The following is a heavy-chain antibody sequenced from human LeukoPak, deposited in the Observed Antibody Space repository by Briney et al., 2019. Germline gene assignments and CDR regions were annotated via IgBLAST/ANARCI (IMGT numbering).Heavy chain of an antibody. V-gene: IGHV3-23*01. Sequence: GGSLRLSCAASGFTFSSYAMNWVRQAPGKGLEWVSSINGGGTTYYADSVKGRFTISRDNSKNTLYLQMNSLRAEDTSIYYCARDPGRYCSGGSCYSDYWGQGTLVTVSS. D-gene: IGHD2-15*01. CDR3: ARDPGRYCSGGSCYSDY. CDR2: INGGGTT. J-gene: IGHJ4*02. CDR1: GFTFSSYA.